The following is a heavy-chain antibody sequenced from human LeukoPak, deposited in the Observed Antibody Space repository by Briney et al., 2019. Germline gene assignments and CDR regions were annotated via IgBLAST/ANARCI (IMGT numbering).Heavy chain of an antibody. D-gene: IGHD3-22*01. CDR1: GYSFILYG. J-gene: IGHJ4*02. Sequence: ASVKVSCKTSGYSFILYGISWVRQAPGQGLEWMGIINPSGGSSSYAQKFQGRVTMTRDMSTSTVYMELSSLRSEDTAVYYCARSTYYYDSSGYYIDYWGQGTLVTVSS. CDR3: ARSTYYYDSSGYYIDY. CDR2: INPSGGSS. V-gene: IGHV1-46*01.